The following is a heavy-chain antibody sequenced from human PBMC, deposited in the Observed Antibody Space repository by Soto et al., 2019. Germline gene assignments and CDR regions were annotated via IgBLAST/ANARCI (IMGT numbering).Heavy chain of an antibody. Sequence: GGSLRLSSVASQFSFSSYLMFWVRQAPGKGLEWVSNVNPRGTYTYYSDSVKGRFTISRDNSKNSEYLEMNNLRGEDTAVYVCARLAVRLSYTCIDFWGQGGTVTVSS. V-gene: IGHV3-21*01. D-gene: IGHD2-8*01. CDR3: ARLAVRLSYTCIDF. CDR1: QFSFSSYL. CDR2: VNPRGTYT. J-gene: IGHJ6*02.